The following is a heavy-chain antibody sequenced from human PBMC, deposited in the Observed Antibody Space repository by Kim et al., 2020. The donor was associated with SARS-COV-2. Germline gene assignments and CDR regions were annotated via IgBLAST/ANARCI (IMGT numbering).Heavy chain of an antibody. V-gene: IGHV4-4*08. Sequence: PSLKSRVTISVDPSKNPFSLKLSSVTAADTAVYYCARLNMVRGVIPWFDPWGQGTLVTVSS. J-gene: IGHJ5*02. CDR3: ARLNMVRGVIPWFDP. D-gene: IGHD3-10*01.